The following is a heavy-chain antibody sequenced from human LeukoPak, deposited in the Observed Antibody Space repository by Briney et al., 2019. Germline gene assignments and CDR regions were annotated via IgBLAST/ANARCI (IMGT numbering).Heavy chain of an antibody. J-gene: IGHJ4*02. Sequence: GGSLRLSCAASGFTFSNAWMSWVRQAPGKGLEWVGRIKSKTDGGTTDYAAPVKGRFTTSRDDSKNTLYLQMNSLKTEDTAVYYCTTGTIAYDSSGYYPYYFDYWGQGTLVTVSS. CDR1: GFTFSNAW. CDR2: IKSKTDGGTT. D-gene: IGHD3-22*01. V-gene: IGHV3-15*01. CDR3: TTGTIAYDSSGYYPYYFDY.